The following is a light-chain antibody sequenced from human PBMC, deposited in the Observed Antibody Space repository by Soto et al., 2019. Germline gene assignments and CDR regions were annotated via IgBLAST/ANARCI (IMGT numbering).Light chain of an antibody. CDR3: QQSFNIPVT. J-gene: IGKJ5*01. Sequence: TVLKQSPGTLSLSTGERATLPCRASQSVSSYLAWYQQKPGQAPRLLIYGVSSRATGIPDRFSGSGSGTDFTLTISSLQPEDFATYYCQQSFNIPVTFGQGTRLEIK. V-gene: IGKV3-20*01. CDR2: GVS. CDR1: QSVSSY.